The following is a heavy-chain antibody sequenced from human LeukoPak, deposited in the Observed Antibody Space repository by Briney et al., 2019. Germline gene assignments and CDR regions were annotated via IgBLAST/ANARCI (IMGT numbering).Heavy chain of an antibody. CDR3: AKDSGVVITSNDAFDI. Sequence: GGSLRLSCAASGFTFSSYAMSWVRQAPGKGLEWASAISGSGGSTYYADSVKGRFTISRDNSKNTLYLQMNSLRAEDTAVYYCAKDSGVVITSNDAFDIWGQGTMVTVSS. J-gene: IGHJ3*02. CDR1: GFTFSSYA. D-gene: IGHD3-22*01. V-gene: IGHV3-23*01. CDR2: ISGSGGST.